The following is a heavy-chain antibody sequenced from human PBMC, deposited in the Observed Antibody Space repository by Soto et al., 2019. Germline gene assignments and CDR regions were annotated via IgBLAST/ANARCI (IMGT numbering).Heavy chain of an antibody. CDR1: GYTFTSYG. V-gene: IGHV1-69*13. J-gene: IGHJ5*02. CDR2: IIPIFGTR. D-gene: IGHD2-15*01. CDR3: AKDGGREGYFGNWFDP. Sequence: ASVKVSCKASGYTFTSYGISWVRQAPGQGLEWLGRIIPIFGTRDYAQKFQGRVTITADDSTTTAYMELSSLRSDDTAVYYCAKDGGREGYFGNWFDPWGQGTLVTVSS.